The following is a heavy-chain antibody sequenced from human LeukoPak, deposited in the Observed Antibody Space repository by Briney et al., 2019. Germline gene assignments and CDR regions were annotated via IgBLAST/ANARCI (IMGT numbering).Heavy chain of an antibody. CDR3: ASAGLAGSQDYYYGMDV. CDR2: ISYDGSNK. V-gene: IGHV3-30-3*01. CDR1: GFTFSSYA. D-gene: IGHD6-19*01. J-gene: IGHJ6*02. Sequence: GGSLRLSCAASGFTFSSYAKHWVRQAPGKGLEWVAVISYDGSNKYYADSVKGRFTISRDNSKNTLYLQMNSLRAEDTAVYYCASAGLAGSQDYYYGMDVWGRGTTVTVSS.